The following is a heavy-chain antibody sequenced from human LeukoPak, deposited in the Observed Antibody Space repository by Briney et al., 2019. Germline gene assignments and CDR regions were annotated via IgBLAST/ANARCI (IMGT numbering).Heavy chain of an antibody. Sequence: GASVKVSCKASGGTFSSYAISWVRQAPGQGLEWMGWISGYNGKTNYAQKLQGRVTMTTDTSTSTAYMELRSLRSDDTAVYYCARVMGRYSGYDSPSYFDYWGQGTLVTVSS. J-gene: IGHJ4*02. CDR3: ARVMGRYSGYDSPSYFDY. CDR2: ISGYNGKT. V-gene: IGHV1-18*01. CDR1: GGTFSSYA. D-gene: IGHD5-12*01.